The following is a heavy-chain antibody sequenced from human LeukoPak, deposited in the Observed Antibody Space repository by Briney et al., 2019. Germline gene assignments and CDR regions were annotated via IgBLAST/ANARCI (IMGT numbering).Heavy chain of an antibody. CDR3: AKDRGDMEWLRSYYFDY. V-gene: IGHV3-23*01. CDR1: GFTFSSYA. J-gene: IGHJ4*02. CDR2: ISGSGGST. D-gene: IGHD5-12*01. Sequence: GGSLRLSCAASGFTFSSYAMSWVRQAPGKGLEWVSAISGSGGSTYYADSVKGRLTISRDNSKNTLYLQMNSLRAEDTAVYYCAKDRGDMEWLRSYYFDYWGQRTRVTVSS.